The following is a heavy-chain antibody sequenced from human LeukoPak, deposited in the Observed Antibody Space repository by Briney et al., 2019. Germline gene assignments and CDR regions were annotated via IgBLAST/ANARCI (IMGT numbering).Heavy chain of an antibody. CDR3: ARDGPYSSGWYGRY. CDR1: GFTFDDYG. J-gene: IGHJ4*02. V-gene: IGHV3-20*04. CDR2: INWNGGST. Sequence: RPGGSLRLSCAASGFTFDDYGMSWVRQAPGKGLEWVSGINWNGGSTGYADSVKGRFTISRDNAKNSLYLQMNSLRAEDTALYYCARDGPYSSGWYGRYWGQGTLVTVSS. D-gene: IGHD6-19*01.